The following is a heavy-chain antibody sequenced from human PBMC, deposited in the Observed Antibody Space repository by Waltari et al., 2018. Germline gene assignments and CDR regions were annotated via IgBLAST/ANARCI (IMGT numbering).Heavy chain of an antibody. CDR2: INPNRGGT. Sequence: QVQLVQSGAEVKKPGASVKVSCKASGYTFTGYYMHWVRQAPGQGLEWKGWINPNRGGTKYAQKVQGRVTMTRDTSISTAYMELSRLRSYDTAVYYCARDVRTGGVSRVGFGYWGQGTLVTVSS. CDR3: ARDVRTGGVSRVGFGY. J-gene: IGHJ4*02. CDR1: GYTFTGYY. D-gene: IGHD2-8*02. V-gene: IGHV1-2*02.